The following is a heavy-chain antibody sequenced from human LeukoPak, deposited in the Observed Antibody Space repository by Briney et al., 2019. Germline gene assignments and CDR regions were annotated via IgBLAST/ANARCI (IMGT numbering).Heavy chain of an antibody. CDR1: GGTFSSYA. Sequence: PVKVSCKASGGTFSSYAISWVRQAPGQGLEWMGGIIPIFGTANYAQKFQGRVTITADESTSTAYMELSSLRSEDTAVYYCASPTAMARYYFDYWGQGTLVTVSS. D-gene: IGHD5-18*01. CDR3: ASPTAMARYYFDY. J-gene: IGHJ4*02. CDR2: IIPIFGTA. V-gene: IGHV1-69*13.